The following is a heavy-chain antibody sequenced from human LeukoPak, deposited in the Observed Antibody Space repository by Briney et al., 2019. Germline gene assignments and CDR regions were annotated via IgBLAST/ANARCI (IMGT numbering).Heavy chain of an antibody. J-gene: IGHJ4*02. CDR3: TCPSAAGPN. V-gene: IGHV3-7*03. Sequence: GGSLRLSCAASGVTISSYSMSWVRQAPGKGLEWVANIKQDGSQKYYVDSVKGRFTISRDNAKNSLYLQMNSLRAEDTAMYYCTCPSAAGPNWGQGTLVTVSS. CDR2: IKQDGSQK. CDR1: GVTISSYS. D-gene: IGHD6-13*01.